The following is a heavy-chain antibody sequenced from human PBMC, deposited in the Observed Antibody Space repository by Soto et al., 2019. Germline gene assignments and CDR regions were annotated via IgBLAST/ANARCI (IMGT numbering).Heavy chain of an antibody. D-gene: IGHD3-10*01. CDR1: GGTFSSYA. V-gene: IGHV1-69*13. CDR3: ARSYGSGSSDY. CDR2: IIPIFGTA. Sequence: SVKVSCKASGGTFSSYAISWVRQAPGQGLEWMGGIIPIFGTADYAQKFQGRVTITADESTSTASLELSSLRSEDTAVYSCARSYGSGSSDYWGQGTLVTVSS. J-gene: IGHJ4*02.